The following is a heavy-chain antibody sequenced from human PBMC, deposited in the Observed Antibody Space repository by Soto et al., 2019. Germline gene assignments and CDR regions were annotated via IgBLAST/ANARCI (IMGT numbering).Heavy chain of an antibody. CDR3: AKRDYGGNPDVFGMDV. D-gene: IGHD4-17*01. CDR1: GFTFGSYG. V-gene: IGHV3-30*18. J-gene: IGHJ6*02. Sequence: GGSLRLSCAASGFTFGSYGMHWVRQAPGKGLEWVAVISYDGYKKDYADSVKGRFTVSRDNPKNTLYLQMNSLRVEDTAVYYCAKRDYGGNPDVFGMDVWGQGTTVTVSS. CDR2: ISYDGYKK.